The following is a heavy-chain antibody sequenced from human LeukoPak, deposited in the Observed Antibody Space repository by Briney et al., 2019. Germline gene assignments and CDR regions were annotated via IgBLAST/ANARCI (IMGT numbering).Heavy chain of an antibody. CDR3: ASGSTSTVDRYFDY. CDR1: GYSISSGYY. D-gene: IGHD4-17*01. Sequence: PSETLSLTCAVSGYSISSGYYWGWIRQPPGKGLEWIGSIYHSGSTYYNPSLKSRVTISVDTSKNQFSLKLSSVTAADTAVYYCASGSTSTVDRYFDYWGQGTLVTVSS. CDR2: IYHSGST. V-gene: IGHV4-38-2*01. J-gene: IGHJ4*02.